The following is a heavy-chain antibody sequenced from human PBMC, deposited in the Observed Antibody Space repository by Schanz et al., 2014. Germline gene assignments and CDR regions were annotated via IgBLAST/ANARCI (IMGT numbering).Heavy chain of an antibody. CDR3: AKVDRTRYYAMDV. CDR2: IIPILDKT. V-gene: IGHV1-69*08. CDR1: GGTFSSST. D-gene: IGHD3-9*01. Sequence: QVQLVQSGAEVMKPGSSVKVSCKASGGTFSSSTLTWVRQAPGQGLEWMGRIIPILDKTNYAQKFQSRVTMTADKSTSTVYMEVSGLRSEDTAVYYCAKVDRTRYYAMDVWGQGTTVTVSS. J-gene: IGHJ6*02.